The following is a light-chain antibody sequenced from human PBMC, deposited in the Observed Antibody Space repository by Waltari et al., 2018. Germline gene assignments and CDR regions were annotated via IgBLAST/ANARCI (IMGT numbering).Light chain of an antibody. V-gene: IGLV6-57*01. CDR3: QSYDSTDLWV. J-gene: IGLJ3*02. CDR2: EDN. Sequence: NVVLIQPHSVSARPGKTVTISCPRSSASIHINYVQSHQQRPGSSPTAVIYEDNQRPSGVSDRFSGSIDSSSNSASLTISGLKTEDEADYYCQSYDSTDLWVFGGGTKLTVL. CDR1: SASIHINY.